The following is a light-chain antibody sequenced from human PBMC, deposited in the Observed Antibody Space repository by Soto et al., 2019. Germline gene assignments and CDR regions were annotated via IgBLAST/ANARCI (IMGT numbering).Light chain of an antibody. J-gene: IGKJ5*01. Sequence: DIQMTQSPSSLSAYVGDRVTITCRASQSISTYLNWYLQKPGKAPNLLIYTTSILESGVPSRFSGSGSGTDFTLTISSLQPEDFATYYCQQSYSTPITFGQGTRLEIK. CDR3: QQSYSTPIT. V-gene: IGKV1-39*01. CDR1: QSISTY. CDR2: TTS.